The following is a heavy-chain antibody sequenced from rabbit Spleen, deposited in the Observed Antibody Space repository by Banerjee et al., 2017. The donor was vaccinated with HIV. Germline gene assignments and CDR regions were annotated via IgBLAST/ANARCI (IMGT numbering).Heavy chain of an antibody. D-gene: IGHD8-1*01. V-gene: IGHV1S45*01. CDR2: MYAGSSGST. J-gene: IGHJ6*01. CDR1: GFSFNNGYD. CDR3: ARDTGTSFSTYGMDL. Sequence: QEQLVESGGGLVKPGASLTLNCKASGFSFNNGYDMCWVRQAPGKGLEWIASMYAGSSGSTYSASWAKGRFTISKTSSTTVTLQMTSLTAADTGTYLRARDTGTSFSTYGMDLWGQGTLVTVS.